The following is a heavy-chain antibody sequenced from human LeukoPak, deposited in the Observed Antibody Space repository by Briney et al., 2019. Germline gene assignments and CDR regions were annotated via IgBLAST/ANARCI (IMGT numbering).Heavy chain of an antibody. Sequence: SETLSLTCTVSGGSISSSSYYWGWIRQPPGKGLEWIGSIYYSGSTYYNPSLKSRVTISVDTSKNQFSLKLSSVTAADTAVYYCARGTLVVVVAATLGLSFDPWGQGTLVTVSS. D-gene: IGHD2-15*01. CDR1: GGSISSSSYY. CDR3: ARGTLVVVVAATLGLSFDP. CDR2: IYYSGST. J-gene: IGHJ5*02. V-gene: IGHV4-39*07.